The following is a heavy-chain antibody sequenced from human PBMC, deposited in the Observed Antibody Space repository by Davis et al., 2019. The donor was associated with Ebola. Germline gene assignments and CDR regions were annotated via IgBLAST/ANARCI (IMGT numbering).Heavy chain of an antibody. CDR1: GGSISSYY. CDR2: IYFIGST. V-gene: IGHV4-59*01. CDR3: ARIVKYCIDAVCQNWFDP. J-gene: IGHJ5*02. D-gene: IGHD2-8*01. Sequence: MPSETLSLTCTVSGGSISSYYWSWIRQPPGKGLEWIGYIYFIGSTKYNPSLKSRVTMSVDTSKNQFSLNLSSVTAADTAVYYCARIVKYCIDAVCQNWFDPWGQGTLVTVSS.